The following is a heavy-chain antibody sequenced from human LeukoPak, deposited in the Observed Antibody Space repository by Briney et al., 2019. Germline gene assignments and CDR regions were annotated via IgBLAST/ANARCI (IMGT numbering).Heavy chain of an antibody. Sequence: GGSLRLSCAASGFTFSSYGMSWVRQAPGKGLEWVSAISGSGGSTYYADSVKGRFTISRDNSKSTLYLQMNSLRAEDTAVYYCAKDPVTMVRGDDAFDIWGQGTMVTVSS. V-gene: IGHV3-23*01. J-gene: IGHJ3*02. CDR2: ISGSGGST. CDR1: GFTFSSYG. CDR3: AKDPVTMVRGDDAFDI. D-gene: IGHD3-10*01.